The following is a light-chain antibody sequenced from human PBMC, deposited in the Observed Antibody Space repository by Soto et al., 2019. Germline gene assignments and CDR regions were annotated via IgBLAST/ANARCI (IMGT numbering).Light chain of an antibody. CDR3: QQRSNWPRT. Sequence: EILMTQSPATLSVSPGERATLSCRASQSVSSNLAWYQQKNGQAPRLLIYGASTRDTGIPARFSGSGSGTEFTLTISRLEPEDFSVYYCQQRSNWPRTFGGGTKVDIK. J-gene: IGKJ4*01. CDR1: QSVSSN. CDR2: GAS. V-gene: IGKV3-15*01.